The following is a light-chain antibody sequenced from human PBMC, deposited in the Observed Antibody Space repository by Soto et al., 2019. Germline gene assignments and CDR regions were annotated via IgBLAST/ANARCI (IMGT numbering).Light chain of an antibody. CDR2: DST. J-gene: IGLJ1*01. Sequence: QSVLTQPPSVSGAPGQRVTLSCTGSSSNIGAGYDVHWYQQLPGAAPKLLIYDSTNRPSGVPDRFSGSKSGTSASLAITGLQAEDEADFYRQSCYRSLRGYVFGTGSKVSV. CDR3: QSCYRSLRGYV. V-gene: IGLV1-40*01. CDR1: SSNIGAGYD.